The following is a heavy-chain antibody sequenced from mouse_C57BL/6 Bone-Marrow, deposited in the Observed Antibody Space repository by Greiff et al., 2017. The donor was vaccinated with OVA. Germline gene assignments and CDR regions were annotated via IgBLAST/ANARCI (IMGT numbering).Heavy chain of an antibody. J-gene: IGHJ1*03. D-gene: IGHD1-1*02. CDR3: ASNGVLWQFWYFDV. CDR1: GYTFTDHT. Sequence: QVQLQQSDAELVKPGASVKISCKVSGYTFTDHTIHWMKQRPEQGLEWIGYIYPRDGSTKYNEKFKGKATLTAAKSSSTAYMQLNSLTYEDSSVYFCASNGVLWQFWYFDVWGKGTTVTVSS. CDR2: IYPRDGST. V-gene: IGHV1-78*01.